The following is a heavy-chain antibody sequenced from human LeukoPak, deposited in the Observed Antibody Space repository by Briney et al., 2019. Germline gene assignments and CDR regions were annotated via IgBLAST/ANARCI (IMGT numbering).Heavy chain of an antibody. CDR2: ISYDGSNK. CDR3: ANDMVTDY. CDR1: GSTFTTYG. V-gene: IGHV3-30*18. J-gene: IGHJ4*02. D-gene: IGHD3-10*01. Sequence: PGGSLRLSCVASGSTFTTYGMHWVRQAPGRGLEWVAVISYDGSNKYYADSVKGRFTISRDNSKNTLYLQMNSLRAEDTAVYYCANDMVTDYWGQGTLVTVSS.